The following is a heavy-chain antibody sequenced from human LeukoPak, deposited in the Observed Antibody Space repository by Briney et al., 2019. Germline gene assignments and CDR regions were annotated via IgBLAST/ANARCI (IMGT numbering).Heavy chain of an antibody. CDR3: AKGILTGRNKPELYYYYMDV. Sequence: GRSLRLSCAASGFTFSSYGMHWVRQAPGKGLEWVAVIWYDGSNKYYADSVKGRFTISRDNSKNTLYLQMNSLRAEDTAVYYCAKGILTGRNKPELYYYYMDVWGKGTTVTVSS. V-gene: IGHV3-33*06. J-gene: IGHJ6*03. D-gene: IGHD3-9*01. CDR1: GFTFSSYG. CDR2: IWYDGSNK.